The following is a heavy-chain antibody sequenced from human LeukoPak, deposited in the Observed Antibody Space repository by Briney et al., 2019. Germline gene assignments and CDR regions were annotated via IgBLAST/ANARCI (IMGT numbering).Heavy chain of an antibody. J-gene: IGHJ2*01. CDR1: GGSISTCY. Sequence: SETLSLTCTVSGGSISTCYWSWIRQPPGKGLEWIGYVYYSGSTNYNPSLKSRVTISVDTSKNQFSLNLSSMTAADTAVYYCATRDSGYDAWYFDLWGRGTLVTVSS. CDR2: VYYSGST. CDR3: ATRDSGYDAWYFDL. D-gene: IGHD5-12*01. V-gene: IGHV4-59*01.